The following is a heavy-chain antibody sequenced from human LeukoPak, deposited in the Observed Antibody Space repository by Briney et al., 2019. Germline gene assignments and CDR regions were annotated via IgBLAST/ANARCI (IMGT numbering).Heavy chain of an antibody. Sequence: QPGGSLRLSCAASGFTFSTYEMHWVRQAPGKGLEWVSYISRGGNFIYYADSVKGRFTISRDDAKNSLFLQMNSLRGEDTAVYYCTTPTLGGGGNSDPFDVSGRGTMVTVSS. J-gene: IGHJ3*01. CDR3: TTPTLGGGGNSDPFDV. CDR2: ISRGGNFI. CDR1: GFTFSTYE. D-gene: IGHD3-16*01. V-gene: IGHV3-48*03.